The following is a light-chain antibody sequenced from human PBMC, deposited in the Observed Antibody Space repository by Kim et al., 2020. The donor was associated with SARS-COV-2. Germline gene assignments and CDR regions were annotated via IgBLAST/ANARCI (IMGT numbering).Light chain of an antibody. J-gene: IGKJ1*01. V-gene: IGKV3-20*01. CDR1: QSVSSSY. CDR2: GAS. Sequence: EIVLTQSPGTLSLSPGERATLSCRASQSVSSSYLAWYQQKPGQAPRLFIYGASSRATGIPDRFSGSGSGTDFTLTISRLEPEDFAVYYCQQYGSSPPERTFGQGTKVDIK. CDR3: QQYGSSPPERT.